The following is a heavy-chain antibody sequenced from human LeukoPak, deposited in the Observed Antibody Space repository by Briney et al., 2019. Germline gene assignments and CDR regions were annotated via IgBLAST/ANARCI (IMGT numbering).Heavy chain of an antibody. Sequence: SGPTLVKPTQTLTLTCTFSGFSLSTSGVGVGWIRQPPGKALEWLALIYWDDDKRYSPSLKSRLTITKDTSKNQVVLTMTNMDPVDTATYYCAHPGYCSGGSCYSTEYFQHWGQGTLVTVSS. V-gene: IGHV2-5*02. CDR1: GFSLSTSGVG. J-gene: IGHJ1*01. CDR3: AHPGYCSGGSCYSTEYFQH. CDR2: IYWDDDK. D-gene: IGHD2-15*01.